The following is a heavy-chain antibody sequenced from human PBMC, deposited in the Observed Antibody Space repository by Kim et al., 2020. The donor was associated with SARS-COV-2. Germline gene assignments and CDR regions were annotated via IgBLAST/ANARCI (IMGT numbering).Heavy chain of an antibody. Sequence: SETLSLTCTVSGGSISSYYWSWIRQPPGKGLEWIGYIYYSGSTNYNPSLKSRVTISVDTSKNQFSLKLSSVTAADTAVYYCARHGISYAYYYDSSNYGVSSWFDPWGQGTLVTVSS. CDR2: IYYSGST. V-gene: IGHV4-59*08. J-gene: IGHJ5*02. CDR1: GGSISSYY. CDR3: ARHGISYAYYYDSSNYGVSSWFDP. D-gene: IGHD3-22*01.